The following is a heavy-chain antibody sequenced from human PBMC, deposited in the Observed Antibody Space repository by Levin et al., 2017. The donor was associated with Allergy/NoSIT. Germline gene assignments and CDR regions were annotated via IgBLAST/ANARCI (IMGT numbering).Heavy chain of an antibody. CDR1: GFTFSSSA. D-gene: IGHD5-18*01. Sequence: LSLTCAASGFTFSSSAMSWVRQAPGKGLEWVSAISGSGGSTYYADSVKGRFTISRDNSKNTLYLQMNSLRAEDTAVYYCAKDPSTWIQLWPPSGWFDPWGQGTLVTVSS. CDR3: AKDPSTWIQLWPPSGWFDP. J-gene: IGHJ5*02. CDR2: ISGSGGST. V-gene: IGHV3-23*01.